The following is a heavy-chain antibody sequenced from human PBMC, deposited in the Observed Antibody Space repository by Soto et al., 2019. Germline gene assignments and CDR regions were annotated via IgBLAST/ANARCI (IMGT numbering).Heavy chain of an antibody. CDR2: ISAYNNKT. CDR1: GYTFTSHG. Sequence: ASVKVSCKASGYTFTSHGISWVRQAPGQGLEWKGWISAYNNKTDYAQNLQGRVIMTTDTSTSTAYKELRSLRSDDTAVYYCARDLYCSGGSCYSSYYYYMDVWGKGTTVTVSS. CDR3: ARDLYCSGGSCYSSYYYYMDV. D-gene: IGHD2-15*01. V-gene: IGHV1-18*01. J-gene: IGHJ6*03.